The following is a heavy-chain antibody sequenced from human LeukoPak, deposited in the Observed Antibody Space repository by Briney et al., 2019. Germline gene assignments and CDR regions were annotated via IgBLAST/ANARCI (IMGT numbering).Heavy chain of an antibody. V-gene: IGHV3-48*03. Sequence: GRSLRLFCAASGFTFSSYEMNWVRQAPGKGLEWGSYISRSGSTIYYADSVKGRFTISRDNAKNSLYLQMKRLRAEDTAVYYCARVLHHCSGTSCAFDYWGQGTLVTVSS. J-gene: IGHJ4*02. D-gene: IGHD2-2*01. CDR2: ISRSGSTI. CDR3: ARVLHHCSGTSCAFDY. CDR1: GFTFSSYE.